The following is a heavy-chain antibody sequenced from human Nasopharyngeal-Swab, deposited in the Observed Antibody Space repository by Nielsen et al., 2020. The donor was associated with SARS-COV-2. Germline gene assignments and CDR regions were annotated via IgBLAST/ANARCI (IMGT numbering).Heavy chain of an antibody. J-gene: IGHJ4*02. CDR2: IIPIFGTA. CDR1: GGTFSSYA. D-gene: IGHD2-2*01. CDR3: ARDTPYCSSTSCSALY. Sequence: SVKVSCKASGGTFSSYAISWVRQAPGQGLEWMGGIIPIFGTANYAQKFQGRVTITADESTSTAYMELSSLRSEDTAVYYCARDTPYCSSTSCSALYWGQGTLVTVSS. V-gene: IGHV1-69*13.